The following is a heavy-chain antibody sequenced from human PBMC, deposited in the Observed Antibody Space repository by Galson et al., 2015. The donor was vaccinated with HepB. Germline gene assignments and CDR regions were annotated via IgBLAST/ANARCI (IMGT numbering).Heavy chain of an antibody. J-gene: IGHJ4*02. CDR3: ARESTWKLDY. V-gene: IGHV3-7*03. CDR1: GFTFRKFY. Sequence: SLRLSCAASGFTFRKFYMAWVRQAPGKGLEWVANINSHGSATSYVDSVKGRFIVSRDNAGNSLFLRMNSLRADDTAVYYCARESTWKLDYWGRGTLVTVSS. D-gene: IGHD2/OR15-2a*01. CDR2: INSHGSAT.